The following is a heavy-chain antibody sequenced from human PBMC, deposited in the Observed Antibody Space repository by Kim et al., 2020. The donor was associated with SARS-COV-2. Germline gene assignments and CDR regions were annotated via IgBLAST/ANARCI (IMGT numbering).Heavy chain of an antibody. V-gene: IGHV3-23*01. CDR3: AKVGGYYLDGMDV. J-gene: IGHJ6*02. D-gene: IGHD3-3*01. Sequence: YADSVKGRFTISRDNSKNTLYLQMNSLRAEDTAVYYCAKVGGYYLDGMDVWGQGTTVTVSS.